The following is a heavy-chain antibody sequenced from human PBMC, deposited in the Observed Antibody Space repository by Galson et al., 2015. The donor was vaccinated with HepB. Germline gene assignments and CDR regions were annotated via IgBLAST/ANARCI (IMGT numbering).Heavy chain of an antibody. CDR1: GFTFNTYT. CDR2: ISSDGSNK. J-gene: IGHJ4*02. V-gene: IGHV3-30-3*01. D-gene: IGHD6-19*01. Sequence: SLRLSCAASGFTFNTYTMHWVRQAPGKGLEWVALISSDGSNKYHADSVKGRFTISRDNSKNTLYLQMNGLRAEDRAVYYCARDPFTSGWLSHFDSWGQGTLVTVSS. CDR3: ARDPFTSGWLSHFDS.